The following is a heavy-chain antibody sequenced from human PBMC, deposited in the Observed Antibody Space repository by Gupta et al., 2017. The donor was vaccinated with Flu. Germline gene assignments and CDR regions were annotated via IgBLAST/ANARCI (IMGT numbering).Heavy chain of an antibody. Sequence: GFTFSRCAMTWVRQAPGKGLEWVSGISGSGGSTDSADSVKGRFTISRDNSKSTLYLKMNSLRAEDTAVYYCADDRKKYDYWGQGTLVTVSS. CDR2: ISGSGGST. CDR3: ADDRKKYDY. V-gene: IGHV3-23*01. J-gene: IGHJ4*02. CDR1: GFTFSRCA.